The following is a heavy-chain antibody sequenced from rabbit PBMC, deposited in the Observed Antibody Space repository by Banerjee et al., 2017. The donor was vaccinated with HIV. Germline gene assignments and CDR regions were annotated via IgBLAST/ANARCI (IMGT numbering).Heavy chain of an antibody. CDR3: ARLVSLSSSGWYIGM. CDR2: IDPVFGST. J-gene: IGHJ4*01. Sequence: QEQLVESGGGLVQPGGSLKLSCKASGFDFSSYGVSWVRQAPGKGLEWIGYIDPVFGSTYYASWVNGRFTISSHNAQNTLYLQLNSLTAADTATYFCARLVSLSSSGWYIGMWGPGTLVTVS. CDR1: GFDFSSYG. D-gene: IGHD1-1*01. V-gene: IGHV1S47*01.